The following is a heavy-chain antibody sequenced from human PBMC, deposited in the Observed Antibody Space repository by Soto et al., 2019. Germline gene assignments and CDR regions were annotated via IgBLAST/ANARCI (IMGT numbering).Heavy chain of an antibody. J-gene: IGHJ4*02. Sequence: EVQLVESGGVLVQPGGSLRLSCAAFGLSLSTSSMTWVRQAPGRGLEWISYIRRHTSVTSYADSVKGRFNISRDSAKNSLYLPMDSLRVEDTAFYYFGKVAESSYYTIAGWGQGALVSVAS. D-gene: IGHD3-22*01. CDR2: IRRHTSVT. CDR1: GLSLSTSS. V-gene: IGHV3-48*01. CDR3: GKVAESSYYTIAG.